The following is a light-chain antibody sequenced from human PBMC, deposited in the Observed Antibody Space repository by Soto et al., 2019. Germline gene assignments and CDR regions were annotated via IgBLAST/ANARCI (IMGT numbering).Light chain of an antibody. CDR2: RTS. V-gene: IGKV1-39*01. CDR1: QTVNNY. J-gene: IGKJ4*01. CDR3: QQSYSFPVT. Sequence: IQLTQSPASLAASVGGRVTFTGRTSQTVNNYVKWYQQKXGKAPQLLISRTSNLPSGVPSRFSGSGSGTDFTLTITSLQPEDFETYYCQQSYSFPVTFGAGTKVDIK.